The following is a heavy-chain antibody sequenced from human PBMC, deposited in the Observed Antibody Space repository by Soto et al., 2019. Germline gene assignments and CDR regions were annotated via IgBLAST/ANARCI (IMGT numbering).Heavy chain of an antibody. V-gene: IGHV1-3*01. CDR3: ASSYYYDSSGYSSLYYYYGMDV. D-gene: IGHD3-22*01. CDR2: INAGTGNT. CDR1: GYTFTSYA. J-gene: IGHJ6*02. Sequence: QVQLVQSGAEVKKPGASVKVSCKASGYTFTSYAMHWVRQAPGQRLEWMGWINAGTGNTKYSQMFQGRVTITRDTSASTADMELSSLRSVDTAVYYCASSYYYDSSGYSSLYYYYGMDVWGQGTTVTVSS.